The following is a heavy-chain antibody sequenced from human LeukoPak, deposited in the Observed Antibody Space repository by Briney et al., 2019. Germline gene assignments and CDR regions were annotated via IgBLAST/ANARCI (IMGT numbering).Heavy chain of an antibody. CDR3: AKGRRAPLVGTITKSWIDY. CDR2: ISSGGDYK. V-gene: IGHV3-21*01. D-gene: IGHD1-7*01. Sequence: GGSLRLSCAASGFTFSSFSMNWVRQAPGKGLEWVSSISSGGDYKHYADSVKGRLTISRDNAKNSLFLQMNSLRAEDTAVYYCAKGRRAPLVGTITKSWIDYWGQGTLVTVSS. J-gene: IGHJ4*02. CDR1: GFTFSSFS.